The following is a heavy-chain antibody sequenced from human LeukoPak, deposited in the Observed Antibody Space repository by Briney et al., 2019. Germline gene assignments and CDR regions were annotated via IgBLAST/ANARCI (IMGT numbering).Heavy chain of an antibody. CDR1: GYSISSGYY. CDR2: IYHSGST. Sequence: SETLSLTCTVSGYSISSGYYWGWIRQPPGKGLEWIGSIYHSGSTYYNPSLKSRVTISVDTSKNQFSLKLSSVTAADTAVYYCAREGDYYYYMDVWAKGPRSPSP. CDR3: AREGDYYYYMDV. J-gene: IGHJ6*03. V-gene: IGHV4-38-2*02.